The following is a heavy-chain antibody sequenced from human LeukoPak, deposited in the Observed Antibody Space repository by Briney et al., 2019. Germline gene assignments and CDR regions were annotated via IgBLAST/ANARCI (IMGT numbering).Heavy chain of an antibody. CDR1: GFTFSSYA. Sequence: GGSLRLSCAASGFTFSSYAMSWVRQAPGKGLEWVSAISGSGGSTYYADSVKGRFTISRDNSKNSLYLQMNSLRAEDTAVYYCARDQGSGDYVSYWYFDLWGRGTLVTVSS. V-gene: IGHV3-23*01. CDR3: ARDQGSGDYVSYWYFDL. D-gene: IGHD4-17*01. J-gene: IGHJ2*01. CDR2: ISGSGGST.